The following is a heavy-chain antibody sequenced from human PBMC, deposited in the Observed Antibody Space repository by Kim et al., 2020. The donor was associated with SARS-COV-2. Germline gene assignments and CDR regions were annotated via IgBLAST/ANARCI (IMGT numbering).Heavy chain of an antibody. CDR1: GFTFSSYG. J-gene: IGHJ4*02. CDR2: ISYDGSNK. V-gene: IGHV3-30*18. CDR3: AKDYGIAARLIDY. D-gene: IGHD6-6*01. Sequence: GGSLRLSCAASGFTFSSYGMHWVRQAPGKGLEWVAVISYDGSNKYYADSVKGRFTISRDNSKNTLYLQMNSLRAEDTAVYYCAKDYGIAARLIDYWGQGTLVTVSS.